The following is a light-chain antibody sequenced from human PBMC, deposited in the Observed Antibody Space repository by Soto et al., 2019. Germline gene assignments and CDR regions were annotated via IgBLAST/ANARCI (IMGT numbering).Light chain of an antibody. Sequence: ENVLTHSPGTLSLSAGERATLSCRASQTVRSRFLAWYQQKPGQAPRLLIYGASSRATDIPDRFSGSGSGTDFTLTISRLETEDFAVYYCHQYGSSPLTFGGGTKVDIK. V-gene: IGKV3-20*01. CDR2: GAS. J-gene: IGKJ4*01. CDR1: QTVRSRF. CDR3: HQYGSSPLT.